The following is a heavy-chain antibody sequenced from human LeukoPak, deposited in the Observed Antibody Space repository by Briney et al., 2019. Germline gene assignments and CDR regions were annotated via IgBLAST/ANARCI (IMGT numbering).Heavy chain of an antibody. CDR1: GGTFSSYA. CDR3: ARAIVVVPAGYYYMDV. J-gene: IGHJ6*03. D-gene: IGHD2-2*01. Sequence: EASVKVSCKASGGTFSSYAISWVRQAPGQGPEWMGGIIPIFGTANYAQKFQGRVTITADESTSTAYMELSSLRSEDTGVYYCARAIVVVPAGYYYMDVWGKGTTVTVSS. V-gene: IGHV1-69*13. CDR2: IIPIFGTA.